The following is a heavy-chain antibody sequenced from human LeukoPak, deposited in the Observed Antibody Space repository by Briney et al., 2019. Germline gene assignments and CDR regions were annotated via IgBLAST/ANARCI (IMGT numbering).Heavy chain of an antibody. CDR1: GYTSTDYY. V-gene: IGHV1-2*02. CDR3: TILNSDRV. Sequence: ASVKVSCKASGYTSTDYYIQWVRQAPGQGLEWMGWLNPKIGGTNYAQKFQGRVTMTRDTPITTAYMELSSLRFDDTAVYYCTILNSDRVWGQGTLVTVSS. D-gene: IGHD1-1*01. CDR2: LNPKIGGT. J-gene: IGHJ4*02.